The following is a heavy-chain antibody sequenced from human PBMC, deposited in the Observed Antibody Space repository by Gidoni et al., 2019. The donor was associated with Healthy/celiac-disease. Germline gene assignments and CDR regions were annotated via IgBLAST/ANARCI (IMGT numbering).Heavy chain of an antibody. J-gene: IGHJ4*02. D-gene: IGHD5-18*01. CDR3: ARGARSGYSYGYYFDY. Sequence: QVQLVQSGAEVKKPGSSVKVSCKASGGTFSSYAISWVRQAPGQGLERMGGIIPIFGTANYAQKFQGRVTITADESTSTAYMELSSLRSEDTAVYYCARGARSGYSYGYYFDYWGQGTLVTVSS. CDR2: IIPIFGTA. V-gene: IGHV1-69*01. CDR1: GGTFSSYA.